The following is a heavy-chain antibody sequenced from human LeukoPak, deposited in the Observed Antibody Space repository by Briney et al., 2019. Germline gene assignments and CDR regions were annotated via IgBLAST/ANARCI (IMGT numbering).Heavy chain of an antibody. CDR2: MNPNSGNT. CDR1: GYTFSTYD. CDR3: ARGVAGSLDY. V-gene: IGHV1-8*01. D-gene: IGHD6-19*01. J-gene: IGHJ4*02. Sequence: ASVTVSCKASGYTFSTYDINWVRQAAGQGLEWMGWMNPNSGNTGYAQKFQGRVTMTRNTSISTAYMELSSLRSEDTAVYYCARGVAGSLDYWGQGTLVTVSS.